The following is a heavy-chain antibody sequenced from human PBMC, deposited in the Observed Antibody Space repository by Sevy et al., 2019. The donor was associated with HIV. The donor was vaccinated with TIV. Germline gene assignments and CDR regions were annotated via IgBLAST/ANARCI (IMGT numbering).Heavy chain of an antibody. D-gene: IGHD3-22*01. V-gene: IGHV1-69*13. CDR2: IIPIFGTA. J-gene: IGHJ1*01. CDR1: GGTFSSYA. CDR3: ASNYYYDSSGYYFQH. Sequence: ASVKVSCKASGGTFSSYAISWVRQAPGQGLEWMGGIIPIFGTANYAQKFQGRVTITADESTSTAYMELSSLRSEDTAVYYCASNYYYDSSGYYFQHWGQRTLVTVSS.